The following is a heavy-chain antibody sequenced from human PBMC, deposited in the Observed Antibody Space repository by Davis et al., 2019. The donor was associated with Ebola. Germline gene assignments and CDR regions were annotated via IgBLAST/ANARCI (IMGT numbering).Heavy chain of an antibody. CDR3: ARDLCGDWGGFDH. D-gene: IGHD2-21*02. Sequence: HTGGSLRPSCTDPVITLSSYAMTWVRQAPGKGLVWVSRIKTDGSLIGYGDSVQGRFIISRDNAKNTLYLQINSLRDEDTAVYYCARDLCGDWGGFDHWGQGTLVTVSS. CDR1: VITLSSYA. J-gene: IGHJ4*02. CDR2: IKTDGSLI. V-gene: IGHV3-74*01.